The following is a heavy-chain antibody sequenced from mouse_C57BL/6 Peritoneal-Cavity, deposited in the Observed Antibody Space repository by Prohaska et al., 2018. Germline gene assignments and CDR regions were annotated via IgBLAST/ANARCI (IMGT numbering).Heavy chain of an antibody. J-gene: IGHJ4*01. CDR3: ARGHYGSSYSGFSYAMDY. D-gene: IGHD1-1*01. V-gene: IGHV1-18*01. CDR2: INPNNGGT. Sequence: TDYNMDWVKQSHGKSLEWIGDINPNNGGTIYNQKFKGKATLTVDKSSSTAYMELRSLTSEDTAVYYCARGHYGSSYSGFSYAMDYWGQGTSVTVSS. CDR1: TDYN.